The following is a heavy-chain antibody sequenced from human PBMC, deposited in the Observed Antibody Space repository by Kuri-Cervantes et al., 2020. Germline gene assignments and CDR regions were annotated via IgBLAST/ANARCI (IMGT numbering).Heavy chain of an antibody. J-gene: IGHJ6*03. Sequence: ASVKVSCKASGYTFTRYGISWVRQAPGQGLEWMGWISAYNGNTNHTQKFQGRVTLTTDTSTSTAYMELRSLRSDDTAVYYCARGGGLGYCCGCVCYTDHYYYMDVWGKGTTVTVSS. CDR1: GYTFTRYG. D-gene: IGHD2-8*02. CDR2: ISAYNGNT. CDR3: ARGGGLGYCCGCVCYTDHYYYMDV. V-gene: IGHV1-18*01.